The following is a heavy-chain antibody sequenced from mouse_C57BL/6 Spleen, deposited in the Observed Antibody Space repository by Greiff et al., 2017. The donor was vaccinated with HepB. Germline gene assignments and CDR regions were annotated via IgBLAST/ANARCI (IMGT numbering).Heavy chain of an antibody. J-gene: IGHJ4*01. D-gene: IGHD2-5*01. V-gene: IGHV5-16*01. Sequence: EVKLVESEGGLVQPGSSMKLSCTASGFTFSDYYMAWVRQVPEKGLEWVANINYDGSSTYYLDSLKSRFIISRDNAKNILYLQMSSLKSEDTATYYCARHYSNYEGAMDYWGQGTSVTVSS. CDR3: ARHYSNYEGAMDY. CDR1: GFTFSDYY. CDR2: INYDGSST.